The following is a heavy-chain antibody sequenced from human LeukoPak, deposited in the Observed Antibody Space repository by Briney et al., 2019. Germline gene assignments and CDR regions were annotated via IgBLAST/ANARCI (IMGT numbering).Heavy chain of an antibody. J-gene: IGHJ3*02. CDR3: ARRIPAPTGAFDI. Sequence: GESLKISRKGSGYSLTSYWIGWVRQMPGKGLEWMGIIYPGDSGARYSPSFQGQVAISADKSISTAYLQWSSLKASDTAMYYCARRIPAPTGAFDIWGQGAMVTVSS. CDR2: IYPGDSGA. CDR1: GYSLTSYW. V-gene: IGHV5-51*01. D-gene: IGHD1-20*01.